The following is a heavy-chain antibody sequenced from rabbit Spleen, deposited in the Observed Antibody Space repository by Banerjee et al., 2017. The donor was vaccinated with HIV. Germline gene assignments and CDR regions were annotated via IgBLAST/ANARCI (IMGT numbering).Heavy chain of an antibody. D-gene: IGHD1-1*01. CDR3: ARNYVNAFDP. V-gene: IGHV1S45*01. J-gene: IGHJ2*01. CDR2: IGTVSSSSD. Sequence: QEQLVESGGGLVQPGASLTLTCTASGFSFSSSYYMCWVRQAPGKGLEWIGCIGTVSSSSDYYASWAEGRFTISKTSSTTVTLQMTSLTAADTAPYFCARNYVNAFDPWGPGTLVTVS. CDR1: GFSFSSSYY.